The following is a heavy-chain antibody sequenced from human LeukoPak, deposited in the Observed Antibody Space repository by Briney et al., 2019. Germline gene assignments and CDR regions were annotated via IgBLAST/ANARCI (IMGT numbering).Heavy chain of an antibody. V-gene: IGHV3-74*01. J-gene: IGHJ4*02. CDR1: GFTFSSYW. D-gene: IGHD2-15*01. Sequence: SGRSLRLSCATSGFTFSSYWMHWVRQAPGKGLVWVSRINSDGSSTSYADSVKGRFTISSDNAKNTLYLQMNSLRAEDTAVYYCSLLSSCSGGSCDYFDYWGQGTLVTVSS. CDR3: SLLSSCSGGSCDYFDY. CDR2: INSDGSST.